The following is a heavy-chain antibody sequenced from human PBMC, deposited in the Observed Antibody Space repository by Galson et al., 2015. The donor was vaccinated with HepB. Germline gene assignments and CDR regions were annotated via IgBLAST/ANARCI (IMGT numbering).Heavy chain of an antibody. Sequence: SLRLSCATSGFTFTSYNMHWVRQSPVKGLEWLAIISDDGKKAFYADSVKGRFTISRDNSKNTLSLQMNSLRPDDTAAYYCARDSNWNFDYWGQGTLVTVSS. J-gene: IGHJ4*02. V-gene: IGHV3-30*01. CDR3: ARDSNWNFDY. CDR2: ISDDGKKA. CDR1: GFTFTSYN. D-gene: IGHD1-1*01.